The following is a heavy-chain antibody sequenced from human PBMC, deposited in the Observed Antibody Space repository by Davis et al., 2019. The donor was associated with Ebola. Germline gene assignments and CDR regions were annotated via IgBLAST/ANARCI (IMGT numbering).Heavy chain of an antibody. Sequence: PSETLSLTCGVSGGSLSDYYWTWIRQPPGKGLEWVANIYYSRSTHYNPSLKSRVTISVDTSKNQVSLKLSSVTAADTAVYYCLGGRYGEPFDYWGQGTLVTVSS. CDR2: IYYSRST. D-gene: IGHD4-17*01. CDR1: GGSLSDYY. CDR3: LGGRYGEPFDY. J-gene: IGHJ4*02. V-gene: IGHV4-59*01.